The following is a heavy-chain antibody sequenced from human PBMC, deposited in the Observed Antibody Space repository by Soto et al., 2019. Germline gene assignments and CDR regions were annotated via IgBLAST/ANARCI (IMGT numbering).Heavy chain of an antibody. CDR3: ARDNNWSVDY. Sequence: QVQLVQSGAEVKKPGASVKVSCKASGYTFTRHHMHWVRQAPGQGLEWMGMNTVNGGSTTYAQKLQGRVIMTRDTSTTTVYMELSSLRSEDTAMYYCARDNNWSVDYWGQGTPVTVSS. D-gene: IGHD1-1*01. CDR1: GYTFTRHH. J-gene: IGHJ4*02. CDR2: NTVNGGST. V-gene: IGHV1-46*01.